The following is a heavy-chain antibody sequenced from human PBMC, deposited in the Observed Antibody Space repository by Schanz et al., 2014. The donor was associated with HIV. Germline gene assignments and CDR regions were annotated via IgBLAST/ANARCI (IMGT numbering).Heavy chain of an antibody. V-gene: IGHV3-30*18. D-gene: IGHD3-22*01. CDR3: AKDGNLYDSRYRGKGNYYHYYGMDA. CDR1: GFSFDSFG. J-gene: IGHJ6*02. Sequence: QVQLVESGGGVVQPGRSLRLSCVASGFSFDSFGMHWVRQAPGKGLEWVAVISYDGVNKHFADSVKGRSTISRDNSKNTLYLQVKRLRTKDTAVYFCAKDGNLYDSRYRGKGNYYHYYGMDAWGQGTTVTVS. CDR2: ISYDGVNK.